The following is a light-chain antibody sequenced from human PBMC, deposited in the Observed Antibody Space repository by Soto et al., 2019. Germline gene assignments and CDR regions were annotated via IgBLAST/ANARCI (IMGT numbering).Light chain of an antibody. CDR2: EVI. CDR1: NSDIGRYNY. V-gene: IGLV2-14*01. CDR3: SSYTSMDTVI. Sequence: QSALTQPASVSGSPGQSITISCAGTNSDIGRYNYVSWHQQHPGKAPKLLIFEVIHRPSGVSNRFSGSKSGSKASLTISGLQAEDEADYYCSSYTSMDTVIFGGGTKVTVL. J-gene: IGLJ2*01.